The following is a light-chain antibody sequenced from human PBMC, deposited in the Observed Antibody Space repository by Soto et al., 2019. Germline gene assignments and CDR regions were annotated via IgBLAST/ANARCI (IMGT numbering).Light chain of an antibody. J-gene: IGKJ3*01. CDR3: QQRSNWPRFT. V-gene: IGKV3-11*01. CDR2: DAS. CDR1: QSVGSS. Sequence: EIVLTHSQATLSLSPGERATLSSRAGQSVGSSLAWYQQKPGQAPRLLIYDASNRATGIPARFSGSGSGTDFTLTISSLEPEDFAVYYCQQRSNWPRFTFGPGTKVDIK.